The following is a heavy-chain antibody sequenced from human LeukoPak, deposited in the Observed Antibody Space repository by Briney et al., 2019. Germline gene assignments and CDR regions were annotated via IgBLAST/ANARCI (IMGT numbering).Heavy chain of an antibody. D-gene: IGHD3-10*01. CDR3: ARAPLLYSGSGSYHYYYYYMDV. Sequence: ASVKVSCKASGYTFTSYAMNWVRQAPGQGLEWMGWINTNTGNPTYAQGFTGRFVFSLDTSVSTAYLQISSLKAEDTAVYYCARAPLLYSGSGSYHYYYYYMDVWGKGTTVTVSS. CDR1: GYTFTSYA. V-gene: IGHV7-4-1*02. J-gene: IGHJ6*03. CDR2: INTNTGNP.